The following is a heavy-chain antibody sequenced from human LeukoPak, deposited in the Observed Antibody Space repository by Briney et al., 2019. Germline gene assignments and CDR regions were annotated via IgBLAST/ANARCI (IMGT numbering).Heavy chain of an antibody. D-gene: IGHD5-12*01. CDR2: INPNSGGT. CDR1: GYTFTGYY. V-gene: IGHV1-2*02. CDR3: ARARGATWAEYYYYGMDV. J-gene: IGHJ6*02. Sequence: ASVKVSCKASGYTFTGYYMHWVRQAPGQGLEWMGWINPNSGGTNYAQKFQGRVTMTRDTPISTAYMELSRLRSDDTAVYYCARARGATWAEYYYYGMDVWGQGTTVTVSS.